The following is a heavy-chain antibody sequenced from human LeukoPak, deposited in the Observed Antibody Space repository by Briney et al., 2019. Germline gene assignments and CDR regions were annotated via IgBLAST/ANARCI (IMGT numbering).Heavy chain of an antibody. J-gene: IGHJ4*02. V-gene: IGHV1-69*13. CDR1: GYTLTELS. D-gene: IGHD6-19*01. Sequence: SVKVSCKVSGYTLTELSMHWVRQAPGQGLEWMGGIIPIFGTANYAQKFQGRVTITADESTSTAYMELSSLRSEDTAVYYCARAPFVGSGWSLQNDYWGQGTLVTVSS. CDR2: IIPIFGTA. CDR3: ARAPFVGSGWSLQNDY.